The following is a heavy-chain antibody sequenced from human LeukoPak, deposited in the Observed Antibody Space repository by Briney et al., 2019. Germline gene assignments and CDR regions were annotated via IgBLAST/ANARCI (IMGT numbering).Heavy chain of an antibody. J-gene: IGHJ4*02. CDR3: AKRDCTSTSCPFGF. CDR2: ISGSGGTT. Sequence: GGSLRLSCAASGFTFSSYALTWVRQAPGKGLEWVSIISGSGGTTFYADSVKGRFTISRDNSENTLYVQMNSLRAEDTAVYYCAKRDCTSTSCPFGFWGQGTLVTVSS. V-gene: IGHV3-23*01. CDR1: GFTFSSYA. D-gene: IGHD2-2*01.